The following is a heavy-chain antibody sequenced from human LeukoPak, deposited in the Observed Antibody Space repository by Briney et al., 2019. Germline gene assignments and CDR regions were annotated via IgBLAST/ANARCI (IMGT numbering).Heavy chain of an antibody. J-gene: IGHJ4*01. D-gene: IGHD1/OR15-1a*01. CDR3: ARGVGTMGGRPDY. Sequence: GGSLRLSCVGSGFTFRGYAMHWVRQAPDRGLEWVAYIWYDGSNKYYADSVTGRFTISRDNSKNTVYLQMNSQRVEDTAIYYCARGVGTMGGRPDYWGQGTQVTVSS. CDR2: IWYDGSNK. V-gene: IGHV3-33*01. CDR1: GFTFRGYA.